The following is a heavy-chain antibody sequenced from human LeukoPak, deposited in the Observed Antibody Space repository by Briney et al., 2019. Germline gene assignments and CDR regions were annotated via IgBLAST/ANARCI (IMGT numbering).Heavy chain of an antibody. Sequence: GGSLRLSCAASGFTFSSYAMSWVRQAPGKGLEWVSAISGSGGSTYYADSVKGRFTISRDNSKNTLYLQMNSLRAEDTAVYYCAREGLYYYGSGSFDYWGQGTLVTVSS. CDR1: GFTFSSYA. D-gene: IGHD3-10*01. V-gene: IGHV3-23*01. J-gene: IGHJ4*02. CDR2: ISGSGGST. CDR3: AREGLYYYGSGSFDY.